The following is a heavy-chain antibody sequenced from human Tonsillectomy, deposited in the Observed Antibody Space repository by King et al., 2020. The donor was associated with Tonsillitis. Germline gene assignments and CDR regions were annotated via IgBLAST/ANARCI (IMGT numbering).Heavy chain of an antibody. V-gene: IGHV3-30*02. CDR3: AKEMTTAVFDP. CDR1: GFIFSSYG. CDR2: IRYDGSNE. D-gene: IGHD4-17*01. J-gene: IGHJ5*02. Sequence: VQLVESGGGVVQPGGSLRLSCAASGFIFSSYGMHWVRQAPGKGLEWVAFIRYDGSNEYYAESVKGRFTISRDNSKNTLWLQMNSLRAEDTALYYCAKEMTTAVFDPWGQGTLVTVS.